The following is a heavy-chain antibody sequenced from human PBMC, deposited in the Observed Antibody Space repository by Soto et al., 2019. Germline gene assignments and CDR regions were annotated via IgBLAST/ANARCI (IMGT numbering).Heavy chain of an antibody. D-gene: IGHD4-17*01. V-gene: IGHV4-34*01. Sequence: QVQLRQWGAGLVKPSETLSLTCAVYGGSFNGYYWNWIRQPPGKGLEWIGEINHSGSTNYNPSLKSRVSISVDTSKNQFSLRLSSVTAADPAVYYCASQRPTVTTFDYWGQGTLVTVSS. CDR3: ASQRPTVTTFDY. CDR1: GGSFNGYY. J-gene: IGHJ4*02. CDR2: INHSGST.